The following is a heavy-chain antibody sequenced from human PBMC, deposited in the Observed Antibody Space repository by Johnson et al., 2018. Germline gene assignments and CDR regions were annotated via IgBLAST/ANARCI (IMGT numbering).Heavy chain of an antibody. CDR2: IYYSGST. CDR1: GGSISSTSFY. CDR3: ARTDAYYSDTSGGY. V-gene: IGHV4-39*07. D-gene: IGHD3-22*01. J-gene: IGHJ4*02. Sequence: QVQLQESGPGLVKPSETLSLTCTVSGGSISSTSFYWGWIRQPPGKGLEWIGSIYYSGSTYYNPSLNSRVTISVDTSKNQFSLKLSSVTAADTAVYYCARTDAYYSDTSGGYWGQGTLVTVSS.